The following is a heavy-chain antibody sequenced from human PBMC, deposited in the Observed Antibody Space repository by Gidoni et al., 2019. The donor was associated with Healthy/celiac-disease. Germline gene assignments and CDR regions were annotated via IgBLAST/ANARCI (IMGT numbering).Heavy chain of an antibody. D-gene: IGHD3-3*01. V-gene: IGHV3-64D*06. Sequence: EVQLVESGGGLVQPGGSLRLSCSASGFPFSSYAMHWVRQAPGKGLEYVSAISSNGGSTYYADSVKGRFTISRDNSKNTLYLQMSSLRAEDTAVYYCVKGPHVAIFGFDGMDVWGQGTTVTVSS. CDR2: ISSNGGST. J-gene: IGHJ6*02. CDR3: VKGPHVAIFGFDGMDV. CDR1: GFPFSSYA.